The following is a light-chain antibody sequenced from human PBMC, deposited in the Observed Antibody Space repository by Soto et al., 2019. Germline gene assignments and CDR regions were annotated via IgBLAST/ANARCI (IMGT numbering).Light chain of an antibody. V-gene: IGKV1-33*01. CDR3: QQSENGPLT. J-gene: IGKJ4*01. CDR1: QDINKY. Sequence: DIQMTQSPSSLSASVGDRITITFQASQDINKYLNWYQQKLGKAPKLLIYDASNLQRGVPSRFRGSGSGTHFSLSISSLQPEDSATYYCQQSENGPLTFGGGTKVEIK. CDR2: DAS.